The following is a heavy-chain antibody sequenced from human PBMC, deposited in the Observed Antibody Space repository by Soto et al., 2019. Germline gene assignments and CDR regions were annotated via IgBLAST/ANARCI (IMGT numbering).Heavy chain of an antibody. D-gene: IGHD1-26*01. CDR1: GYTFTSYG. CDR2: IGAYNGNT. V-gene: IGHV1-18*01. CDR3: ARDHSGSYINWFDP. J-gene: IGHJ5*02. Sequence: ASVKVSCKASGYTFTSYGISWVRQAPGQGLEWMGWIGAYNGNTNYAQKLQGRVTMTTDTSTSTAYMELRSLRSDDTAVYYCARDHSGSYINWFDPWGQGTLVTVSS.